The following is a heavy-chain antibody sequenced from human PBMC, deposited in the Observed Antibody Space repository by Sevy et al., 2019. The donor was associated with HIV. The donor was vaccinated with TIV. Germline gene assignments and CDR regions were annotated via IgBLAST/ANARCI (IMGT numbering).Heavy chain of an antibody. V-gene: IGHV1-2*06. CDR1: GYTFTGYY. D-gene: IGHD4-17*01. CDR2: FNPNSGGT. J-gene: IGHJ4*02. CDR3: ARVDPTVTTSHYFDY. Sequence: ASVNVSCKASGYTFTGYYMHWVRQAPGQGLEWMGRFNPNSGGTNYAQKFQGRVTMTRDTSISTAYMELGRLRSDDTAVYYCARVDPTVTTSHYFDYWGQGTLVTVSS.